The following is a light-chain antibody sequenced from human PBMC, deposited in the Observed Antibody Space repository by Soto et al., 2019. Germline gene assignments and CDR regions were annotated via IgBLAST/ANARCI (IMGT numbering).Light chain of an antibody. CDR2: GTS. CDR1: QSVSSY. J-gene: IGKJ1*01. CDR3: HQDFNLPWT. Sequence: EIVLTPSPATLSLSPGERATLYCRASQSVSSYLAWYQQKPGQAPRLLIYGTSTRATGIPVRFSGSGSGTDFTLTISSLQPEDFAVYFCHQDFNLPWTFGQGTKVDIK. V-gene: IGKV3D-7*01.